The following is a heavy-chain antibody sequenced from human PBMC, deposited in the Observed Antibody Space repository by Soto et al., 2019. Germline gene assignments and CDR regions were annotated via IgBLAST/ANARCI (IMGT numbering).Heavy chain of an antibody. CDR3: ARRITVTSVGYFDY. J-gene: IGHJ4*02. CDR1: GLTVSSNY. Sequence: GGSLRLSCAASGLTVSSNYMTWVRQAPGKGLEWLSVIYSGGSTYYADSVKGRFTISRDNSKNTLYLQMNSLRAEDTAVYYCARRITVTSVGYFDYWGQGTLVTVSS. D-gene: IGHD4-17*01. V-gene: IGHV3-66*01. CDR2: IYSGGST.